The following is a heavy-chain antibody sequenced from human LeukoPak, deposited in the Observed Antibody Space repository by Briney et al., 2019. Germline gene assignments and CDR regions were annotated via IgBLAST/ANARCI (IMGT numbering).Heavy chain of an antibody. CDR3: AKDGYSSSLNHPGATEFDY. CDR2: MSGSGGST. V-gene: IGHV3-23*01. Sequence: GGSLRLSCAASGFTFSTYAMSWLRQAPGKGLEWVSAMSGSGGSTKYADSVKGRFTISRDDSKNTLYLQMNSLRAEDTAVYYCAKDGYSSSLNHPGATEFDYWGQGTLVTVSS. CDR1: GFTFSTYA. D-gene: IGHD6-6*01. J-gene: IGHJ4*02.